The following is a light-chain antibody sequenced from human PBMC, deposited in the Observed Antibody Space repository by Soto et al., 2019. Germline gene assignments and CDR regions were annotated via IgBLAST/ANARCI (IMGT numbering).Light chain of an antibody. J-gene: IGLJ1*01. V-gene: IGLV2-23*02. CDR2: EVN. CDR1: SGDVGNYNL. CDR3: CSYVGSRTSYV. Sequence: QSALTQPASVSGSPGQSITISCTGTSGDVGNYNLVSWYQQHPGKAPRLMIYEVNKWPSGVSNRFSGSKSGNTASLTISGLQAEDEADYYCCSYVGSRTSYVFGTGTKVTVL.